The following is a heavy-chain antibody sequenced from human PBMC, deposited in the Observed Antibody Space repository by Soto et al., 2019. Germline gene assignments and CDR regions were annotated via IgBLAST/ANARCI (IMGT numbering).Heavy chain of an antibody. V-gene: IGHV4-4*02. Sequence: QVHLQESGPGLVAPSGTLSLTCTLSGGSVRAPDWWNWVRQPPDKGLEWIAEVHISGHSNYNPSLRSQVSVSIDSSKNQFYLNLNSVTAADTASYYCARVRQGCSANNCYFVPWGQGTKVTISS. CDR3: ARVRQGCSANNCYFVP. CDR2: VHISGHS. CDR1: GGSVRAPDW. J-gene: IGHJ6*02. D-gene: IGHD2-15*01.